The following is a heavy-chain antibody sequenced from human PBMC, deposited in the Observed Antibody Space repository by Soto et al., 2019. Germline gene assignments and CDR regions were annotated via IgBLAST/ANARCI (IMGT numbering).Heavy chain of an antibody. J-gene: IGHJ3*02. CDR2: IKSKGDGGTT. D-gene: IGHD1-26*01. V-gene: IGHV3-15*01. CDR3: ATDPFSGSYYGFYI. Sequence: EVQLVESGGGSVNPGGSLRLSCVASGFTFSNAWMNWVRRAPGKGLEWVGRIKSKGDGGTTDYAASVKGRFIVSRDDSKNTLYLEMKSLRTEDTAVYYCATDPFSGSYYGFYIWGQGTMVTVSS. CDR1: GFTFSNAW.